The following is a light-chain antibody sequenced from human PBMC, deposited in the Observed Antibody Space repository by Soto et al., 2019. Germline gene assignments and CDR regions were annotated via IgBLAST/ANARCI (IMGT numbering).Light chain of an antibody. CDR1: QSVSSSY. Sequence: EVVLTQYPGTLSLSPGERATLSCRASQSVSSSYLAWYQQKPGQAPRLLIYGATSRATGIPDKFSGSGSGTDFTLTISRLEPEDFAVYYCQQYGSLRPKLTFGGGTKVDIK. J-gene: IGKJ4*01. CDR3: QQYGSLRPKLT. CDR2: GAT. V-gene: IGKV3-20*01.